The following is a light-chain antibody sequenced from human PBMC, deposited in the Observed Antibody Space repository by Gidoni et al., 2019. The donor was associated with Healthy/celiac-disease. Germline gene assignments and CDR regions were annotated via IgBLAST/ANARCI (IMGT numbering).Light chain of an antibody. V-gene: IGKV3-15*01. CDR1: QSVSSN. Sequence: EIVMTQSPATLSVSPGERATLSCRASQSVSSNLAWYQQKPGQAPRLLIYGASTRATGIPARFSGSGSGTEFTLTISSLQSEDFAVYYCQQYNNWPFGFXQGTKVEIK. J-gene: IGKJ1*01. CDR3: QQYNNWPFG. CDR2: GAS.